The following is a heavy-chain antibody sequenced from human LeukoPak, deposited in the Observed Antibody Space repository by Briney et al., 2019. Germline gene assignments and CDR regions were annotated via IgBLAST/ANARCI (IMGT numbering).Heavy chain of an antibody. D-gene: IGHD1-26*01. V-gene: IGHV3-30*02. CDR3: AKALSPKVGTKTFDY. J-gene: IGHJ4*02. CDR2: IRYDGSNK. CDR1: GFTFSTYG. Sequence: GGSLRLSCSASGFTFSTYGMHWVRQAPGKGLEGVAFIRYDGSNKYYGDSVKGRFTISRDNSKHTMDLQIKSLTPEDTAVYSCAKALSPKVGTKTFDYWGQGTLVTVSS.